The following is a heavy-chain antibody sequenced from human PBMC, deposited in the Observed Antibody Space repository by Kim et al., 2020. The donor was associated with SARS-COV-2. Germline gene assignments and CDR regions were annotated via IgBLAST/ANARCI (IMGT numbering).Heavy chain of an antibody. J-gene: IGHJ4*02. V-gene: IGHV3-23*01. Sequence: YYADSVRGRFTISRDNSKNTLYLQMNSLRAEDTAVYYCAKSYTKLEELDYWGQGTLVTVSS. D-gene: IGHD1-1*01. CDR3: AKSYTKLEELDY.